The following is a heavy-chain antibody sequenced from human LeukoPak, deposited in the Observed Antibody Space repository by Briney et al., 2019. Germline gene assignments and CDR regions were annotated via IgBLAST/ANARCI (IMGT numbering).Heavy chain of an antibody. Sequence: PGGYLRLSCAASGFTFDDYAMHWVRQAPGKGLEWVSGISWNSGSIGYADSVKGRFTISRDNAKNSLYLQMNSLRAEDTALYYCAKEGVAVGIIDYWGQGTLVTVSS. CDR2: ISWNSGSI. V-gene: IGHV3-9*01. J-gene: IGHJ4*02. D-gene: IGHD6-19*01. CDR1: GFTFDDYA. CDR3: AKEGVAVGIIDY.